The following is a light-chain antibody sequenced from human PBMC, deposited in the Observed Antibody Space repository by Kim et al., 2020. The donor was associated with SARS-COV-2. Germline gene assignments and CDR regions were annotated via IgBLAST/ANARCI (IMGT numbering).Light chain of an antibody. Sequence: GQSITISCAGTRSDVGGYDYVSWYQQHPGKVPKLMIYDVTNRPSGVSNRFSGSKSGNTASLTISGLQAEDEADYYCSSYTSSSSRVFGGGTQLTVL. CDR1: RSDVGGYDY. CDR3: SSYTSSSSRV. V-gene: IGLV2-14*03. J-gene: IGLJ3*02. CDR2: DVT.